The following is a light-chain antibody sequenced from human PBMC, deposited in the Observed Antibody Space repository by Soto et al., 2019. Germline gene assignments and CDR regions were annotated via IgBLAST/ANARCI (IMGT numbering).Light chain of an antibody. CDR2: EVS. V-gene: IGLV2-14*01. CDR1: SSDVGGYNY. Sequence: QSVLTQPASVSGSPGQSITISCTGTSSDVGGYNYVSWYQQHPGKAPKLMIYEVSNRPSGVSNRFSGSKSGNTASLTISGLQAEEEADYYCSSYTSSSTYVFVTG. CDR3: SSYTSSSTYV. J-gene: IGLJ1*01.